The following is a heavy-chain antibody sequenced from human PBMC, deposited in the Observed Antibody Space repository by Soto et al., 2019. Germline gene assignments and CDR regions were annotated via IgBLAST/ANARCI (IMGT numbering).Heavy chain of an antibody. CDR1: GGSIRSHC. J-gene: IGHJ5*02. CDR2: IYHSGST. Sequence: SETLSLTCTVSGGSIRSHCWSWIRQPPGKGLEWIGYIYHSGSTYYNSSLKSRVTISVDRSKNQFSLKLSSVTAADTAVYYCARIPSPWGQGTLVTVSS. CDR3: ARIPSP. V-gene: IGHV4-59*11. D-gene: IGHD2-21*01.